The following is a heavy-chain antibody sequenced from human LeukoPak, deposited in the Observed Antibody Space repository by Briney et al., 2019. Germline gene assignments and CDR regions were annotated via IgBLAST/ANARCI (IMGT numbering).Heavy chain of an antibody. CDR2: ISGSGGST. CDR1: GFSFTTHA. Sequence: GGSLRLSCVASGFSFTTHAMGWVRQAPGKGLEWVSDISGSGGSTYYEDSVKGRFTISRDNSKNTLYLQMNSLRAEDTAVYYCAKDQYRSSSGDFFDYWGQGTLVTVSS. D-gene: IGHD6-6*01. V-gene: IGHV3-23*01. CDR3: AKDQYRSSSGDFFDY. J-gene: IGHJ4*02.